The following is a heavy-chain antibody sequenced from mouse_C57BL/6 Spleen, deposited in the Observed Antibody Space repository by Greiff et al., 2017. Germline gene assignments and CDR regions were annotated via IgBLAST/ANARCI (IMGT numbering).Heavy chain of an antibody. V-gene: IGHV1-26*01. CDR3: ARRGIRYPFDY. J-gene: IGHJ2*01. Sequence: EVKLQQSGPELVKPGASVKISCKASGYTFTDYYMNWVKQSHGKSLEWIGDINPNDGGTSYNQKFKGKATLTVDTSSSTAYMELRSLTSEDSAVYYCARRGIRYPFDYWGQGTTLTVSS. D-gene: IGHD1-1*01. CDR2: INPNDGGT. CDR1: GYTFTDYY.